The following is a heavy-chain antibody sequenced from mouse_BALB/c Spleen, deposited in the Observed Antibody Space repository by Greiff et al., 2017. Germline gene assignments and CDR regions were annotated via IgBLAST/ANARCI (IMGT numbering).Heavy chain of an antibody. CDR1: GFSLTSYG. J-gene: IGHJ4*01. V-gene: IGHV2-9*02. CDR2: IWAGGST. Sequence: VKLVESGPGLVAPSQSLSITCTVSGFSLTSYGVHWVRQPPGKGLEWLGVIWAGGSTNYNSALMSRLSISKDNSKSQVFLKMNSLQTDDTAMYYCAREGNYYYAMDYWGQGTSVTVSS. D-gene: IGHD2-1*01. CDR3: AREGNYYYAMDY.